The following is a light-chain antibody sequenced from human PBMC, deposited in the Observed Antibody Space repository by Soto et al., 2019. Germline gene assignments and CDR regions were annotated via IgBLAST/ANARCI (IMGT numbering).Light chain of an antibody. J-gene: IGKJ1*01. Sequence: EILMTQSPATLSVSPGEVATLSCRASQSVRSNLAWYQQKLGQAPRLLIYGASTRATGVPARFSGSGSGTEFTLTISSLQSEDFAVYYCQQYSNWPPWTFGQGTKVEIK. CDR2: GAS. CDR3: QQYSNWPPWT. V-gene: IGKV3-15*01. CDR1: QSVRSN.